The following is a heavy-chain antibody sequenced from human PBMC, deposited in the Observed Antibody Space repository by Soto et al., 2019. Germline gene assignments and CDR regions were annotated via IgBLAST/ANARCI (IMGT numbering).Heavy chain of an antibody. J-gene: IGHJ5*02. CDR1: GGSFSGYY. Sequence: SETLSLTCAVYGGSFSGYYWSWIRQPPGKGLEWIGEINHSGSTNYNPSLKSRVTISVDTSKNQFSLKLSSVTAADTAVYYCDRGSGPRGGVVIRPWGQGTLVTVSS. V-gene: IGHV4-34*01. CDR2: INHSGST. D-gene: IGHD3-3*01. CDR3: DRGSGPRGGVVIRP.